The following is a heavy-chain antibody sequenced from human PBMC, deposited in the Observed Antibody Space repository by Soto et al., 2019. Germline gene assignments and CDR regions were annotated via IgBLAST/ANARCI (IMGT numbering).Heavy chain of an antibody. Sequence: QVQLVESGGGVVQPGRSLRLSCAASGFTFSSYAMHWVRQAPGKGLEWVAVISYDGSNKYYADSVKGRFTISRDNSKNTLYLQMNSLRAEDTAVYYCAREKGLRIPMIVVGPPDAFDIWGQGTMVTVSS. D-gene: IGHD3-22*01. J-gene: IGHJ3*02. CDR3: AREKGLRIPMIVVGPPDAFDI. V-gene: IGHV3-30-3*01. CDR1: GFTFSSYA. CDR2: ISYDGSNK.